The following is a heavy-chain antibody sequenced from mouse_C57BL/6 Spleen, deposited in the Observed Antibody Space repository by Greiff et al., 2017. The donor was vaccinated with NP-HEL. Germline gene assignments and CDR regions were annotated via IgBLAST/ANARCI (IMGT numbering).Heavy chain of an antibody. D-gene: IGHD3-2*02. Sequence: VQLQQSGAELVRPGASVKLSCKASGYTFTDYYINWVKQRPGQGLEWIARIYPGSGNTYYNEKFKGKATLTAEKSSSTAYMQLSSLTSEDSAVYFCATGVSGYYFAYWGQGTTLTVSA. CDR3: ATGVSGYYFAY. CDR2: IYPGSGNT. V-gene: IGHV1-76*01. CDR1: GYTFTDYY. J-gene: IGHJ2*01.